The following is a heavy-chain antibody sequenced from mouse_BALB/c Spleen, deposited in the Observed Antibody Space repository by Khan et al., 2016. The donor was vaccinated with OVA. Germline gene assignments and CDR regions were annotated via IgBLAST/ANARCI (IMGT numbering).Heavy chain of an antibody. CDR3: ARTARIKY. CDR1: GYSITSGYG. D-gene: IGHD1-2*01. Sequence: EVKLLEPGPGLVKPSQSLSLTCTVTGYSITSGYGWNWIRQFPGNKLEWMGYISYSGSTNYNPSLKSRISHTRDPSKNQFFLQLNSVTTEDTATYYRARTARIKYWGQGTTLTVSS. CDR2: ISYSGST. J-gene: IGHJ2*01. V-gene: IGHV3-2*02.